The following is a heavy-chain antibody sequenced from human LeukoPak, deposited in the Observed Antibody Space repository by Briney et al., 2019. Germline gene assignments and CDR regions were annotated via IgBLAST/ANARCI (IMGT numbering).Heavy chain of an antibody. J-gene: IGHJ6*02. D-gene: IGHD3-3*01. Sequence: SETLSLTCTVSGGSISSSSYYWGWIRQPPGKGLEWIGSIYYSGSTYYNPSLKSRVTISVDTSKNQFSLKLSSVTAADTAVYYCARGYPYYDFWSGYERIGGMDVWGQGTTVTVSS. V-gene: IGHV4-39*07. CDR2: IYYSGST. CDR3: ARGYPYYDFWSGYERIGGMDV. CDR1: GGSISSSSYY.